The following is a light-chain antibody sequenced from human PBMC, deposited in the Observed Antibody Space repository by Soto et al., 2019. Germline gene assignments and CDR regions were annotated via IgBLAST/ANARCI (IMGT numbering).Light chain of an antibody. Sequence: DIQMTQSPSTLSASVGDRVTITCRSSQSISSWLAWYQQKPGKAPKLLIYDAPSLESGVPSRFSGSGSWTEFTLTISSLQPDDCATYYCQQYNSYPRTFGQGTKVEIK. V-gene: IGKV1-5*01. CDR2: DAP. CDR1: QSISSW. J-gene: IGKJ1*01. CDR3: QQYNSYPRT.